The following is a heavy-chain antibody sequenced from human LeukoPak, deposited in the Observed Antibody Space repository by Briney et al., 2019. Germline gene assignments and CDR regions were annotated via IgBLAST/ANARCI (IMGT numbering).Heavy chain of an antibody. J-gene: IGHJ4*02. D-gene: IGHD3-10*01. V-gene: IGHV3-53*01. CDR1: SFTVSNSF. Sequence: PGGSLRLSCAASSFTVSNSFLTWVRQAPGKGLEWVSVIFNSGTTYYADSVRGRFTISRDNSKNTLYLQMNSLRAEDTAVYYCAKTGGPWDWGQGTLVIVSS. CDR3: AKTGGPWD. CDR2: IFNSGTT.